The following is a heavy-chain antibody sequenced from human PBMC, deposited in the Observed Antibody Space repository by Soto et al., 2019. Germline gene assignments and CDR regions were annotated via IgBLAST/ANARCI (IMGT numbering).Heavy chain of an antibody. CDR3: ARGPTHCSSTSCATGGFDY. Sequence: GGSLRLSCAASGFTFSSYWMSWVRQAPGKGLEWVANIKQDGSEKYYVDSVKGRFTISRDNAKNSLYLQMNSLRAEDTAVYYCARGPTHCSSTSCATGGFDYWGQGTLVTVS. D-gene: IGHD2-2*01. CDR2: IKQDGSEK. V-gene: IGHV3-7*03. CDR1: GFTFSSYW. J-gene: IGHJ4*02.